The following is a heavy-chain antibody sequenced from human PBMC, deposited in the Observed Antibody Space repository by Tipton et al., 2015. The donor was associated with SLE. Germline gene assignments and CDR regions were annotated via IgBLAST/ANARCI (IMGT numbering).Heavy chain of an antibody. Sequence: TLSLTCAVYGGSFSGYYWSWIRQPPGKGLEWIGEINHSGSTNYNPSLKSRVTISADTSKNQFSLKLSSVTAADTAVYYCARGGVRGIMKYWGQGTLVTVSS. J-gene: IGHJ4*02. CDR1: GGSFSGYY. D-gene: IGHD3-10*01. V-gene: IGHV4-34*01. CDR3: ARGGVRGIMKY. CDR2: INHSGST.